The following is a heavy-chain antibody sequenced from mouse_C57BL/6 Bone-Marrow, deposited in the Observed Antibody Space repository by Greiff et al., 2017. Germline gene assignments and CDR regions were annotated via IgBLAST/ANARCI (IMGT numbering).Heavy chain of an antibody. CDR3: ARGYYSNYGYFDV. CDR1: GYTFTSYG. D-gene: IGHD2-5*01. V-gene: IGHV1-58*01. CDR2: IYIGNGYT. J-gene: IGHJ1*03. Sequence: VQLKPSGAELVRPGSSVKMSCTTSGYTFTSYGINWVKQRPGQGLEWIGFIYIGNGYTEYNEKFKGKATLTSDTSSSTAYMQLSNLTSEDSSIYFCARGYYSNYGYFDVWGTGTTVTVSS.